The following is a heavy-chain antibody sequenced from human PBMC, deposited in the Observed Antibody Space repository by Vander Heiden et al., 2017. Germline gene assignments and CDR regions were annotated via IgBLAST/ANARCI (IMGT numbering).Heavy chain of an antibody. CDR1: GFTFEDYA. Sequence: EVQLVESGGGLLQPGRSLRLSCPASGFTFEDYAMHWVRQAPGKGLEWVSGISWNSGSIGYADSGKGRFTISRDNAKNSRDLKRNSMRAEATAVYYCAKPDPRTTVNFDYFDYWGHVTMVT. J-gene: IGHJ4*01. CDR2: ISWNSGSI. CDR3: AKPDPRTTVNFDYFDY. V-gene: IGHV3-9*01. D-gene: IGHD4-4*01.